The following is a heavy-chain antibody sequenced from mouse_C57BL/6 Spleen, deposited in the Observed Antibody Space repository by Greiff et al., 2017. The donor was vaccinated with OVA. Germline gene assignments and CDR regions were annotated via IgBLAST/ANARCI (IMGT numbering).Heavy chain of an antibody. CDR2: IDPSDSET. J-gene: IGHJ1*03. V-gene: IGHV1-52*01. CDR3: AREGGGYDGYFDV. CDR1: GYTFTSYW. D-gene: IGHD2-2*01. Sequence: QVQLQQPGAELVRPGSSVKLSCKASGYTFTSYWMHWVKQRPIQGLEWIGNIDPSDSETHCNQKFKDKATLTVDKSSSTAYMQLSSLTSEDSAVYYCAREGGGYDGYFDVWGTGTTVTVSS.